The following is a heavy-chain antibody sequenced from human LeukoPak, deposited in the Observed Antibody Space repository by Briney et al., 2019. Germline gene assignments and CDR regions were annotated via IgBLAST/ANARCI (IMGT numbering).Heavy chain of an antibody. J-gene: IGHJ6*02. CDR1: GFTVSSNY. CDR3: AREGFGARFGELPLTDYYYGIDV. CDR2: IYSGGST. D-gene: IGHD3-10*01. V-gene: IGHV3-53*01. Sequence: PGGSLRLSCAASGFTVSSNYMSWVRQAPGKGLEWVSVIYSGGSTYYADSVKSRFTISRDNSNNTLYLQMNSLRAEDTAVYYCAREGFGARFGELPLTDYYYGIDVWGQGATVTVSS.